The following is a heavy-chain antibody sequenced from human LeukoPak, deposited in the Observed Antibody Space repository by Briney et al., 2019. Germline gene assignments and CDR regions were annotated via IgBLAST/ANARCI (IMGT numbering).Heavy chain of an antibody. CDR2: IIPIFGTA. Sequence: GASVKVSCKASGGTFSSYPISWARQAPGQGLEWMGGIIPIFGTANYAQKFQGRVTITADKSTSTAYMELSSLRSEDTAVYYCTGSGHLLSGDAFDIWGQGTMVTVSS. CDR3: TGSGHLLSGDAFDI. D-gene: IGHD6-19*01. CDR1: GGTFSSYP. V-gene: IGHV1-69*06. J-gene: IGHJ3*02.